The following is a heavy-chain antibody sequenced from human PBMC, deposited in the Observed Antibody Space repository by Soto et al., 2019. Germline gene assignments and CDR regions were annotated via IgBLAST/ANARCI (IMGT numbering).Heavy chain of an antibody. V-gene: IGHV4-4*02. CDR2: IYHSGST. CDR1: GGSISSSNW. CDR3: ARIRNYVQYYYYGMDV. Sequence: QVQLQESGPGLVKPSGTLSLTCAVSGGSISSSNWWRWVRQPPGKGLEWIGEIYHSGSTNYNPSPKRPVTISVNKSKNQFPLKLSSVTAADTAVDYCARIRNYVQYYYYGMDVWGQGTTVTVSS. D-gene: IGHD1-7*01. J-gene: IGHJ6*02.